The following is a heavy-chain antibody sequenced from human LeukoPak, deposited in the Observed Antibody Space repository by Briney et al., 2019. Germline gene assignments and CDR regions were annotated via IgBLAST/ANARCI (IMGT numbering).Heavy chain of an antibody. CDR2: INPSGGST. CDR1: GGTFSSYA. V-gene: IGHV1-46*01. J-gene: IGHJ6*02. Sequence: SVKVSCKASGGTFSSYAISWVRQAPGQGLEWMGIINPSGGSTSYAQKFQGRVTMTRDTSTSTVYMELSSLRSEDTAVYYCATDIVVVPPGMDVWGQGTTVTVSS. CDR3: ATDIVVVPPGMDV. D-gene: IGHD2-2*01.